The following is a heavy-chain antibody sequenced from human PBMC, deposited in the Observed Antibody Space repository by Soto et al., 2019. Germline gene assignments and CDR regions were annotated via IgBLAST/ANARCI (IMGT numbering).Heavy chain of an antibody. CDR2: MGNDGITT. CDR3: AKEFQWELHAFDI. J-gene: IGHJ3*02. D-gene: IGHD1-26*01. CDR1: GFTFSTYG. V-gene: IGHV3-30*18. Sequence: QVQLVESGGGVVRPGRSLRLSCAASGFTFSTYGMHWVRQAPGKGLEWVAVMGNDGITTFYADSVKGRFTISRDNSKNTLFLQMNSLRADDTAVYYCAKEFQWELHAFDIWGQGTMVTVSS.